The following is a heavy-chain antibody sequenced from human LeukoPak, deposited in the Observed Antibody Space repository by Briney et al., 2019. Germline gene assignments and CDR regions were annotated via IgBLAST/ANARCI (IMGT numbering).Heavy chain of an antibody. V-gene: IGHV6-1*01. J-gene: IGHJ4*02. Sequence: SQTLSLTCAISGDSVSINSAAWNWIRQSPSRSLEWLGRTYQRSKWYNDYAVSVKSRITINPDISKNQFSLQLNSVTPEDTAVHYCARSPSPYSSGWYFDYWGQGTLVTVSS. CDR2: TYQRSKWYN. CDR3: ARSPSPYSSGWYFDY. CDR1: GDSVSINSAA. D-gene: IGHD6-19*01.